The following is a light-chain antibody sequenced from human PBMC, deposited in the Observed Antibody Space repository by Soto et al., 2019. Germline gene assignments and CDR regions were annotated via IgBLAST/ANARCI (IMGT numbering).Light chain of an antibody. CDR1: QSVSSY. Sequence: DIVLTQSPSTLSSSPGERATISCRASQSVSSYLAWYQQKPGQAPRLLIYDASNRATGIPARFSGSGSGTDFTLTISSLEPEDFAVYYCQKRSNWPLTFGQGTQLEIK. CDR2: DAS. V-gene: IGKV3-11*01. J-gene: IGKJ5*01. CDR3: QKRSNWPLT.